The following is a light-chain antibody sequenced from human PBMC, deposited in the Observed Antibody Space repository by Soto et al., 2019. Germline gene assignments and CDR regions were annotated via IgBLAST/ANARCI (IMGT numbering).Light chain of an antibody. CDR3: SSYRSSTTLGV. CDR1: SNDVGGYDY. J-gene: IGLJ3*02. V-gene: IGLV2-14*01. Sequence: QSALTQPASVSGSPGQSITISCTGTSNDVGGYDYVSWYQHHPGKAPKLIIYEVSSRPSGVSNRFSGSKSGNTASLTISGLQAEDEADYYCSSYRSSTTLGVFGGGTKLTVL. CDR2: EVS.